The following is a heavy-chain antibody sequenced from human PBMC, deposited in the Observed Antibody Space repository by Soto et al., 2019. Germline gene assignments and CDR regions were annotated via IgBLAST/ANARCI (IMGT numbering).Heavy chain of an antibody. CDR1: GGSISSSSYY. Sequence: QLQLQESGPGLVKPSETLSLTCTVSGGSISSSSYYWGWIRQPPGKGLEWIGSIYYSGSTYYNPSLKRRVTISVDTSKNQFSLKLSSVTAADTAVYYCARDYGDYPRGNWFDPWGQGTLVTVSS. D-gene: IGHD4-17*01. V-gene: IGHV4-39*01. CDR2: IYYSGST. CDR3: ARDYGDYPRGNWFDP. J-gene: IGHJ5*02.